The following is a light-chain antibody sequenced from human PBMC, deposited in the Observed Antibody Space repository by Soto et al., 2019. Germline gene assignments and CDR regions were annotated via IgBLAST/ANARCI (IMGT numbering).Light chain of an antibody. J-gene: IGLJ1*01. Sequence: QSVRTQPPSASWTPGQRITISCSGSSSNIGDNPVNWYQQLPGAAPKLLIYINDQRPSGVPDRFSGSKSGTSASLAISGLQPEDEADYYCAAWDDSLNALFGTGTKVTVL. V-gene: IGLV1-44*01. CDR3: AAWDDSLNAL. CDR1: SSNIGDNP. CDR2: IND.